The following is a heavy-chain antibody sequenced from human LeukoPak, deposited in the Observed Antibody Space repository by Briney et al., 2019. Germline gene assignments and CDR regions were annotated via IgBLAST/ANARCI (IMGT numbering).Heavy chain of an antibody. J-gene: IGHJ4*02. CDR3: ARRVNCSGGSCQFDY. CDR2: IYYSGKT. D-gene: IGHD2-15*01. Sequence: SETLSLTCTVSGGSISSSIYYWGWIRQPPGKGLEWIGSIYYSGKTYYNPSLKSRVSMSVDTSKNQFSLKLSSVTAADTAVYYCARRVNCSGGSCQFDYWGQGTLVSVSS. V-gene: IGHV4-39*01. CDR1: GGSISSSIYY.